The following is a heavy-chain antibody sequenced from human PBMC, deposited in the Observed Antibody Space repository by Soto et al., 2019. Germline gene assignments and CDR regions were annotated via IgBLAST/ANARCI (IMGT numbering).Heavy chain of an antibody. D-gene: IGHD3-3*01. Sequence: QVQLVQSGAEVKKPGSSVKVSCKASGGTFSSYAISWVRQAPGQGLEWMGGIIPIFGTANYAQKFQGRVTITADESTSTAYMELSSLRSEDTAVYYCARGGSGVWSGYTYYYYGMDVWGQGTTVTVSS. J-gene: IGHJ6*02. CDR2: IIPIFGTA. V-gene: IGHV1-69*01. CDR1: GGTFSSYA. CDR3: ARGGSGVWSGYTYYYYGMDV.